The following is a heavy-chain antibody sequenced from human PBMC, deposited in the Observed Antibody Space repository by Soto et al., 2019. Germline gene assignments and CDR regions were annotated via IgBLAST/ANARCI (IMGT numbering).Heavy chain of an antibody. D-gene: IGHD6-19*01. Sequence: EVQLVESGGGLVKPGGSLRLSCAASGFTFTNAWMNWVRQTPGKGLEWVGRVRSKTDGGTADYSAPVKGRFTISRDESKDTLYLQMNSLETEDTGLYYCTTDGGSDWSGAHYWGQGTLATVSP. CDR1: GFTFTNAW. CDR2: VRSKTDGGTA. CDR3: TTDGGSDWSGAHY. V-gene: IGHV3-15*07. J-gene: IGHJ4*02.